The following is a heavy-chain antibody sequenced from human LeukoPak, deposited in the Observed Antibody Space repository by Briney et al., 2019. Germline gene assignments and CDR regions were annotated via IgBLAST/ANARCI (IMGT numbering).Heavy chain of an antibody. D-gene: IGHD3-22*01. J-gene: IGHJ4*02. CDR1: GYSIRSGYY. Sequence: SETLSLTCTVSGYSIRSGYYWGWIRQPPGKGLEWIVTIYQSGSTYYNPSLKSRVTISVDTSKNQFSLKLSSVTAADTAVYYCARRKSSGYYDWWGQGTLVTVSS. CDR3: ARRKSSGYYDW. CDR2: IYQSGST. V-gene: IGHV4-38-2*02.